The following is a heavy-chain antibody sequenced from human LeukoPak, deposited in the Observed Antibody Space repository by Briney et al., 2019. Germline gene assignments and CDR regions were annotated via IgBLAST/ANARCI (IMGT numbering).Heavy chain of an antibody. V-gene: IGHV4-4*07. CDR3: ARHLRDQLPDY. Sequence: SETLSLTCTVSGGSISRDYWSWIRQPAGKGLEWIGRIYTNGIIHYNPSLKSRVTISVDTSKNQFSLKLSSVTAADTAVYYCARHLRDQLPDYWGQGTLVTVSS. CDR1: GGSISRDY. D-gene: IGHD2-2*01. CDR2: IYTNGII. J-gene: IGHJ4*02.